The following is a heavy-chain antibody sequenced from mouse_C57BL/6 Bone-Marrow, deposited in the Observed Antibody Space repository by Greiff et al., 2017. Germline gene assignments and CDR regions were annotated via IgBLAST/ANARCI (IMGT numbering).Heavy chain of an antibody. D-gene: IGHD2-1*01. J-gene: IGHJ3*01. CDR1: GYTFTSYG. Sequence: QVQLQQSGAELARPGASVKLSCKASGYTFTSYGISWVKQRPGQGLEWIGEIYPRSGNTYYNEKFKGKATLTADKSSSTAYMELRSLTSEDSAFYFCARRSLYYMFFAYWGQGTLVTVSA. V-gene: IGHV1-81*01. CDR3: ARRSLYYMFFAY. CDR2: IYPRSGNT.